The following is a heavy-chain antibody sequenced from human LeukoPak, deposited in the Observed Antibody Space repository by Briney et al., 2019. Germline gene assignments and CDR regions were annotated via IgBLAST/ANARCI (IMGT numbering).Heavy chain of an antibody. CDR2: FDPEDGET. J-gene: IGHJ6*03. V-gene: IGHV1-24*01. Sequence: ASVKVSCKVSGYTLTELSMHWVRQAPGKGLEWMGGFDPEDGETIYAQKFQGRVTMTEDTPTDTAYMELSSLRSEDTAVYYCATGQSLYYYMDVWGKGTTVTVSS. CDR1: GYTLTELS. CDR3: ATGQSLYYYMDV.